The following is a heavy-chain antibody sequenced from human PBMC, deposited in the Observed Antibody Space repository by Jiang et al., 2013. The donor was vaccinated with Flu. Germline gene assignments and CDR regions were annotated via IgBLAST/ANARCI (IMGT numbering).Heavy chain of an antibody. Sequence: TLSLTCAVSGGSISSGGYSWSWIRQPPGRAWSGLGTSIIWEHLLQPSLKSRVTTSVDRSKNQFSLKLSSVTAADTAVYYCARVSDYGSGGDWYFDLWGRGTLVTVSS. J-gene: IGHJ2*01. CDR1: GGSISSGGYS. CDR3: ARVSDYGSGGDWYFDL. V-gene: IGHV4-30-2*01. D-gene: IGHD3-10*01. CDR2: SIIWEH.